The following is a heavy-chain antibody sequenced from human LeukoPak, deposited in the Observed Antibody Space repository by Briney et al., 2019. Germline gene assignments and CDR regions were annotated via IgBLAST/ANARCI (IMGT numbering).Heavy chain of an antibody. J-gene: IGHJ4*03. CDR3: ARVNVDYDYVWGSYRVFDY. V-gene: IGHV1-18*01. CDR2: ISAYNGNT. D-gene: IGHD3-16*02. CDR1: GYTFTSYG. Sequence: GASVKVSCKASGYTFTSYGISWVRQAPGQGLEWMGWISAYNGNTNYAQKLQGRVTMTTDTSTSTAYMELRSLRSDDTAVYYCARVNVDYDYVWGSYRVFDYWGQGTTVTVSS.